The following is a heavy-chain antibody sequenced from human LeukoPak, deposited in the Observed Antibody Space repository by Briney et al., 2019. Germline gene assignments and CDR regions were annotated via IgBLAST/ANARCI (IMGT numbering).Heavy chain of an antibody. D-gene: IGHD3-22*01. CDR3: AGSYYYDSSSIDY. CDR2: IYYSGST. CDR1: GGSISSYY. V-gene: IGHV4-59*01. Sequence: PSETLSLTCTVSGGSISSYYWSWFRQPPGKGLEWIGYIYYSGSTNYNPSLKSRVTISVDTSKNQFSLKLSSVTAADTAVYYCAGSYYYDSSSIDYWGQGTLVTVSS. J-gene: IGHJ4*02.